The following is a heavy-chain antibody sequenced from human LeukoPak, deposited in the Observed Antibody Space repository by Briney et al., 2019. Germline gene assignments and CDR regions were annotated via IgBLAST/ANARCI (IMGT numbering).Heavy chain of an antibody. CDR1: GGSLSGYY. CDR2: INHSGST. D-gene: IGHD2-15*01. CDR3: ARVSFFRWAATRPSSYYSYTDV. Sequence: SETLSLTCAVYGGSLSGYYWSCMRQPPGKGLECRGDINHSGSTNYNTSLKSRVTISIDTSKNQFSLKLSSVTAADTAVYYCARVSFFRWAATRPSSYYSYTDVWGKKSTVTVSS. V-gene: IGHV4-34*01. J-gene: IGHJ6*03.